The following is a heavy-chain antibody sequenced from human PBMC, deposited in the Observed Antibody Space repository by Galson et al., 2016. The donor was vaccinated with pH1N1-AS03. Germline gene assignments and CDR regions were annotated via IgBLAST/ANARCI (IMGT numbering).Heavy chain of an antibody. CDR3: ARDPRGPCTSATCPTTYYFGMDV. D-gene: IGHD2-2*01. V-gene: IGHV1-2*04. CDR2: INTDRGVT. CDR1: GYIFAGFY. J-gene: IGHJ6*02. Sequence: SVKVSCKASGYIFAGFYVHWVRQAPGQGLEWMGWINTDRGVTNYAQEFEAWVTMTRDTSVSTAYMELYGLKSDDTAVYYCARDPRGPCTSATCPTTYYFGMDVWGQGTTVIVSS.